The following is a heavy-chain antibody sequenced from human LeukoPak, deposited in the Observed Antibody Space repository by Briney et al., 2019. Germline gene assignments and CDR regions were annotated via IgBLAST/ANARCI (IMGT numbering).Heavy chain of an antibody. D-gene: IGHD6-6*01. CDR3: ARVPEAARGRSSGYFQH. J-gene: IGHJ1*01. CDR1: GFTFSTYS. Sequence: GGSLRLSCAASGFTFSTYSMNWVRQAPGKGLEWVAVIWYDGSNKYYADSVKGRFTISRDNSKNTLYLQMNSMRGEDTAVYYCARVPEAARGRSSGYFQHWGQGNLVTVSS. CDR2: IWYDGSNK. V-gene: IGHV3-33*08.